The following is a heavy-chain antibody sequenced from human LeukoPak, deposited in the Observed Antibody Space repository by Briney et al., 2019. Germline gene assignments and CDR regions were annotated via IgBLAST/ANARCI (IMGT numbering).Heavy chain of an antibody. CDR2: INAGGGRR. CDR3: TKGRQYSSSWLDF. Sequence: RAGGSLRLSCVASGFTLTSYAMSWVRQAPGKGLEWVSMINAGGGRRYYGDSVKGRFTISRDTSKKTLYRQMNSLRSEDTAVYYCTKGRQYSSSWLDFWGQGTLVTVSS. V-gene: IGHV3-23*01. D-gene: IGHD6-13*01. J-gene: IGHJ4*02. CDR1: GFTLTSYA.